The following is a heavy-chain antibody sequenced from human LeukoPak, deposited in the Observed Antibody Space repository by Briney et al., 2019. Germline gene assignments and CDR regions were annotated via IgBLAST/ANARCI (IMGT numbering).Heavy chain of an antibody. V-gene: IGHV1-24*01. D-gene: IGHD6-13*01. CDR3: ATTRPPPGYSSSWYAFDI. Sequence: ASVKVSCKVSGYTLTELSMHWVRQAPGKGLEWMGGFDPEDGETIYAQKFQGRVTVTEDTSTDTAYMELSSLRSEDTAVYYCATTRPPPGYSSSWYAFDIWGQGTMVTVSS. CDR1: GYTLTELS. CDR2: FDPEDGET. J-gene: IGHJ3*02.